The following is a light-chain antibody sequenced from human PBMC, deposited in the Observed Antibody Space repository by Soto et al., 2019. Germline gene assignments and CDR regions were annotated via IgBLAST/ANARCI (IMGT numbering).Light chain of an antibody. J-gene: IGKJ3*01. CDR2: GAS. Sequence: EIVLTQSPGTLSLSPGERATLSCMASQSVSSSYLAWYQQKPGQSPRLLIYGASSRATGIPDRFSGSGSGTDFTLTISRLEPEDFTVYYCQHCGSSPHFTFGPGTKVDVK. V-gene: IGKV3-20*01. CDR1: QSVSSSY. CDR3: QHCGSSPHFT.